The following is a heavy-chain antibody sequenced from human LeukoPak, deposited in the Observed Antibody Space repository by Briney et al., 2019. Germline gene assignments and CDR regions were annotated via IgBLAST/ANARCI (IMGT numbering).Heavy chain of an antibody. D-gene: IGHD3-9*01. CDR3: ARDFDWFRYSLGEEGAFDI. CDR2: ISSSSSYI. Sequence: NSGGSLRLSCAASGFTFSSYSMNWVRQAPGKGLEWVSSISSSSSYIYYADSVKGRFTISRDNAKNSLYLQMNSLRAEDTAVYYCARDFDWFRYSLGEEGAFDIWGQGTMVTVSS. CDR1: GFTFSSYS. J-gene: IGHJ3*02. V-gene: IGHV3-21*01.